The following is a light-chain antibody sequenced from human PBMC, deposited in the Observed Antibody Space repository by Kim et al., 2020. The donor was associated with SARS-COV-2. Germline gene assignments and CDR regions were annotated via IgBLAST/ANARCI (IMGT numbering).Light chain of an antibody. Sequence: RVTISCTGSSSNSGAGYDVHWYQQLPGTAPKLLMYGNSNRPSGVPDRFSGSKSGTSASLAITGLQAEDEADYYCQSYDSSLSGSVFGGGTQLTVL. CDR1: SSNSGAGYD. CDR3: QSYDSSLSGSV. V-gene: IGLV1-40*01. J-gene: IGLJ3*02. CDR2: GNS.